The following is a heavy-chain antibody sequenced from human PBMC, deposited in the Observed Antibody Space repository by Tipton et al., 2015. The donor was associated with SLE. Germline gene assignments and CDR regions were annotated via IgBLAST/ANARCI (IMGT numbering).Heavy chain of an antibody. Sequence: TLSLTCTVSGGSISSSSYYWGWIRQPPGKGLEWIGSIYYSGSTYYNPSLKSRVTISVDTSKNQFSLKLSSVTAADTAVYYCARGSPERAAGVDYWGQGTLVTVSS. J-gene: IGHJ4*02. CDR1: GGSISSSSYY. CDR3: ARGSPERAAGVDY. CDR2: IYYSGST. D-gene: IGHD5-24*01. V-gene: IGHV4-39*07.